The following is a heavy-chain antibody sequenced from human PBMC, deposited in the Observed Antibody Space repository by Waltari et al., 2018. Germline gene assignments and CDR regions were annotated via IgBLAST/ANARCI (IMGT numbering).Heavy chain of an antibody. CDR3: ARGCSSTSCSGHAFDI. J-gene: IGHJ3*02. CDR2: IYTSGST. V-gene: IGHV4-4*07. D-gene: IGHD2-2*01. CDR1: GGSISSYY. Sequence: QVQLQESGPGLVKPSETLSLTCTVSGGSISSYYWRWIRQPAGKGLEWIGRIYTSGSTNYNPSLKSRVTMSVDTSKNQFSLKLSSVTAADTAVYYCARGCSSTSCSGHAFDIWGQGTMVTVSS.